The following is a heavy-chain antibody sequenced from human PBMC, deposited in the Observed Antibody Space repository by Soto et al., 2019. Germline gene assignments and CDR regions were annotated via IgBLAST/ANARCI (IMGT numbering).Heavy chain of an antibody. CDR3: ARSITTLGVVTISDDNWFDP. D-gene: IGHD3-3*01. Sequence: EGQLVESGGGLVQPGGSLRLSCEASGLTFSSYWMTWVRQAPGKGLEWVADIKPDGSEKYYVDSVEGRFTISRDNAKNSIYLEMNSLRVEDTAVYYCARSITTLGVVTISDDNWFDPWGQGTLVTVSS. CDR1: GLTFSSYW. V-gene: IGHV3-7*03. J-gene: IGHJ5*02. CDR2: IKPDGSEK.